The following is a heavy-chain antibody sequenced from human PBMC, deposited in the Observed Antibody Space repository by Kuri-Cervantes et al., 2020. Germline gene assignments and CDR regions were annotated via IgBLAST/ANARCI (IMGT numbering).Heavy chain of an antibody. D-gene: IGHD4-23*01. CDR3: ARSTVVALSLFDF. Sequence: GESLKISCAASGFTFTSYAMNWVRQAPGKGLEWVSYIGSSGSTIYYADSVKGRFTISRDNAKNSLYLQMNSLRAEDTAVYYCARSTVVALSLFDFWGQGTMVTVSS. J-gene: IGHJ3*01. CDR1: GFTFTSYA. V-gene: IGHV3-48*04. CDR2: IGSSGSTI.